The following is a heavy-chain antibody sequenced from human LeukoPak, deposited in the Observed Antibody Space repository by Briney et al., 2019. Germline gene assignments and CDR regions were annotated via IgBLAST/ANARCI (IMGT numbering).Heavy chain of an antibody. CDR1: GFTFTSSA. V-gene: IGHV1-58*02. J-gene: IGHJ4*02. D-gene: IGHD3-22*01. Sequence: SVKVSCKAAGFTFTSSAMQWVRQARGQRLEWIGWIVVGSGNTNYAQKFQERVTITRDMSTSTAYMELSSLRSEDTAVYYCARGGDDSSGYDFGYWGQGTLVTVSS. CDR3: ARGGDDSSGYDFGY. CDR2: IVVGSGNT.